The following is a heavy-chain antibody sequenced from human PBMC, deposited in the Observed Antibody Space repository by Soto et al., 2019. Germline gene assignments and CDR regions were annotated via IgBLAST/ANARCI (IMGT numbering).Heavy chain of an antibody. Sequence: WGSLRLSCAASGFTFSSYSMNWFRQAPGKGLEWVSSISSSSSYIYYADSVKGRFTISRDNAKNSLYLQMNSLRAEDTAVYYCARDSVWGSHTVAYWGQGNLVTVSS. CDR1: GFTFSSYS. D-gene: IGHD3-16*01. J-gene: IGHJ4*02. CDR2: ISSSSSYI. V-gene: IGHV3-21*01. CDR3: ARDSVWGSHTVAY.